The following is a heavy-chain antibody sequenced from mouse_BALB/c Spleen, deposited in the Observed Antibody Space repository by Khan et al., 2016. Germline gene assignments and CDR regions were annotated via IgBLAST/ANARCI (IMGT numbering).Heavy chain of an antibody. CDR2: INPNTGYT. D-gene: IGHD1-1*01. CDR1: GYTFTDYW. Sequence: QMQLEESGAELAKPGASVKMSCKASGYTFTDYWMHWVKQRPGQGLEWIGYINPNTGYTEYNQKFKDKATLTADKSSSTAYMQLSSLTSEDSAVYYCARWSYYYGSSYGWFAYWGQGTLVTVSA. CDR3: ARWSYYYGSSYGWFAY. V-gene: IGHV1-7*01. J-gene: IGHJ3*01.